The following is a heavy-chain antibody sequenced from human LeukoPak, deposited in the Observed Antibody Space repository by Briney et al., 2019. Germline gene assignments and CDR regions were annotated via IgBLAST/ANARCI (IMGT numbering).Heavy chain of an antibody. J-gene: IGHJ6*03. Sequence: SETLSLTCAVYGGSFSGYYWSWIRQPPGKGLEWIGEINHSGSTNYNPSLKSRVTMSVDTSKNQFSLKLSSVTAADTAVYYCARGKVGATLRVSGYYYYYYMDVWGKGTTVTVSS. CDR1: GGSFSGYY. D-gene: IGHD1-26*01. V-gene: IGHV4-34*01. CDR2: INHSGST. CDR3: ARGKVGATLRVSGYYYYYYMDV.